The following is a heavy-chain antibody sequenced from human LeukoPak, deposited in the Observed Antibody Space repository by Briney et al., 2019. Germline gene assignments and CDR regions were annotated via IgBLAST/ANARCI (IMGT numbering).Heavy chain of an antibody. J-gene: IGHJ4*02. Sequence: GASVKVSCKASGYTFTSYGISWVRQAPGQGLEWMGWISAYNGNTNYAQKLQGRVTMTTDTSTSTAYTELRSLRSDDTAVYYCARGRDDTAMVGAFDYWGQGTLVTVSS. CDR3: ARGRDDTAMVGAFDY. CDR1: GYTFTSYG. CDR2: ISAYNGNT. D-gene: IGHD5-18*01. V-gene: IGHV1-18*01.